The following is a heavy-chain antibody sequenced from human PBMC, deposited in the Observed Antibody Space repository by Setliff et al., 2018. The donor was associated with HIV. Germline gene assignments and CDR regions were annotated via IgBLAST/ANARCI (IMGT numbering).Heavy chain of an antibody. D-gene: IGHD2-15*01. Sequence: ASVKVSCKASGYFFNNYGIAWVRQAPGQGLEWMGWISGFNGNTNYAQILQGRVTVTTDTSTSTAYMELRSLRSDDTAVYYCERAGGFCNAATCLRGYDAFDIWGQGTTVTVS. J-gene: IGHJ3*02. CDR3: ERAGGFCNAATCLRGYDAFDI. V-gene: IGHV1-18*01. CDR2: ISGFNGNT. CDR1: GYFFNNYG.